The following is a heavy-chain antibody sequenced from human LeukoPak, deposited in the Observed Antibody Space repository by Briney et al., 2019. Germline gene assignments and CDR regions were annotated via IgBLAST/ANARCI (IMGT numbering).Heavy chain of an antibody. D-gene: IGHD4/OR15-4a*01. CDR3: ERDYGA. CDR2: INSDGSAT. V-gene: IGHV3-74*03. CDR1: GFTFSRYW. J-gene: IGHJ5*02. Sequence: GGSLRLSCEASGFTFSRYWMHWVRQAPGKGLMWVSRINSDGSATTYADFVKGRFTISRDNAKNTVYLQMNSLRVDDTAIYYCERDYGAWGQGTLVTVSS.